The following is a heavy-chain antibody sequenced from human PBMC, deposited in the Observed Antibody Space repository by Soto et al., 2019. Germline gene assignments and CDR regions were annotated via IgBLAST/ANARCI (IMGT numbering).Heavy chain of an antibody. CDR2: ISSNGGST. CDR1: GFTFSSYA. D-gene: IGHD3-9*01. J-gene: IGHJ6*02. CDR3: VKFRGNYDILTGYYIRGWDYYYYGMDV. V-gene: IGHV3-64D*06. Sequence: GGSLRLSCSASGFTFSSYAMHWVRQAPGKGLEYVSAISSNGGSTYYADSVKGRFTISRDNSKNTLYLQMSSLRAEDTAVYYCVKFRGNYDILTGYYIRGWDYYYYGMDVWGQGTTVTAP.